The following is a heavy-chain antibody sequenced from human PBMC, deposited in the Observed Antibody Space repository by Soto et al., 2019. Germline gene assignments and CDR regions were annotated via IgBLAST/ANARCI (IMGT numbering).Heavy chain of an antibody. V-gene: IGHV3-33*01. CDR3: ARGGEITAEGGFDR. J-gene: IGHJ5*02. Sequence: SLGLSGDASRFTFIRYGMHWVRQGPGKGLEWVAIIWYDGRNKYYADSVKGRFTISRDNAGNSLYLQMNNLRVDDTAVYHCARGGEITAEGGFDRWGQGTLVTVSS. CDR2: IWYDGRNK. CDR1: RFTFIRYG. D-gene: IGHD1-20*01.